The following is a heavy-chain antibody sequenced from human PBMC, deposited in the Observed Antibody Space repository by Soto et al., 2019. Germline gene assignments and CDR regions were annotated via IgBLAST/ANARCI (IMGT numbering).Heavy chain of an antibody. CDR3: ARHPTYGGNHNYYYYGMDV. V-gene: IGHV5-51*01. CDR2: IYPGDSDT. CDR1: GYSFTSYW. Sequence: PGESLKISCKGSGYSFTSYWIGWVRQMPGKGLEWMGIIYPGDSDTRYSPSFQGQVTISADKSISTAYLQWSSLKASDTAMYYCARHPTYGGNHNYYYYGMDVWGQGTTVTVSS. J-gene: IGHJ6*02. D-gene: IGHD4-17*01.